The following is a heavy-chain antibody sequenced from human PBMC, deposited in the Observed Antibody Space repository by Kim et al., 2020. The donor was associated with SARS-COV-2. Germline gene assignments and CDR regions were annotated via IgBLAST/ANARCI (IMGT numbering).Heavy chain of an antibody. J-gene: IGHJ4*02. CDR1: GFTFADYA. V-gene: IGHV3-9*01. CDR2: VSWHSGTS. Sequence: GGSLRLSCAASGFTFADYAMYWVRQAPGKGLEWVSGVSWHSGTSGYADSVKGRFTISRDNAKNSQYLQMNSLRPEDTALYYCVRKGLDCWGQGTLVTVSS. CDR3: VRKGLDC.